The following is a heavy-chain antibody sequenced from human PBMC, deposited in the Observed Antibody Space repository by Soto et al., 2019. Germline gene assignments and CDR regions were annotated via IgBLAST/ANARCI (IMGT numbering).Heavy chain of an antibody. CDR3: ARQIYDSDTGPNFQYYFDS. CDR2: IDPSDSQT. CDR1: GYSFAGYW. Sequence: GSLKISCKGSGYSFAGYWITWVRQKPGKGLEWMGRIDPSDSQTYYSPSFRGHVTISVTKSITTVFLQWSSLRASDTAMYYCARQIYDSDTGPNFQYYFDSWGQGTPVTVSS. D-gene: IGHD3-22*01. V-gene: IGHV5-10-1*01. J-gene: IGHJ4*02.